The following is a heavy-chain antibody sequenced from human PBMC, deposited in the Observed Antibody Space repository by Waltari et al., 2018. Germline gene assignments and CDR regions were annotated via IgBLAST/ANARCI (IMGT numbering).Heavy chain of an antibody. D-gene: IGHD2-15*01. Sequence: EVQLVESGGGLVQPGGSLRLSCTASGFTFSNSWMSWVRQAPGKGLEWVANIKKDGSEKYYVDSVKGRFTISRDNAKNALYLQMNSLRVEDTAVYYCARDGCGGGSCSDWFDPWGQGTLVTVSS. V-gene: IGHV3-7*04. CDR3: ARDGCGGGSCSDWFDP. CDR2: IKKDGSEK. CDR1: GFTFSNSW. J-gene: IGHJ5*02.